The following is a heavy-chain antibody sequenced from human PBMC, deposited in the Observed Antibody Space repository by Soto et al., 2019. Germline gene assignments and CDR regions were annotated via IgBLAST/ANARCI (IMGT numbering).Heavy chain of an antibody. J-gene: IGHJ4*02. Sequence: SVKVSCKASGGTFSSYPISWVRQAPGQGLEWMGRIIPILDITDYADSVKGRFTISRDNSKNTLYLQMNSLRAEDTAVYYCARDRYYYDSSGYHDYWGQGTLVTVSS. D-gene: IGHD3-22*01. V-gene: IGHV1-69*04. CDR3: ARDRYYYDSSGYHDY. CDR1: GGTFSSYP. CDR2: IIPILDIT.